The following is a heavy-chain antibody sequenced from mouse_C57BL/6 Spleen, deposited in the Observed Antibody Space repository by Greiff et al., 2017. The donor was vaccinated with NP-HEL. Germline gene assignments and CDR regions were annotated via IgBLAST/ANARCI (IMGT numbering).Heavy chain of an antibody. J-gene: IGHJ4*01. V-gene: IGHV1-62-2*01. CDR1: GYTFTEYT. CDR2: FYPGSGSI. Sequence: QVQLQQSGAELVKPGASVKLSCKASGYTFTEYTIHWVNQRSGQGLEWIGWFYPGSGSIKYNEKFKDKATLTADKSSSTVYMELSRLTSEDSAVYFCARHEGDSSGYDYAMDYWGQGTSVTVSS. CDR3: ARHEGDSSGYDYAMDY. D-gene: IGHD3-2*02.